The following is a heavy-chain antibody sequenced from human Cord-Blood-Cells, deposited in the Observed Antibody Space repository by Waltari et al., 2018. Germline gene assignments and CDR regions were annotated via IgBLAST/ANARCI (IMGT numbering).Heavy chain of an antibody. CDR1: GGSFSGYY. Sequence: QVQLQRWGAGLLKPSETLSLTCAVYGGSFSGYYWRWIRWPPGKGLEWIREINHSGSPNYNPSPTSRDTQQVDTSTNQLPLMLRSVTAAVTAVYYCAGARVRMYYDLWSGWGQGSTVAVSS. CDR2: INHSGSP. D-gene: IGHD3-3*01. CDR3: AGARVRMYYDLWSG. J-gene: IGHJ6*01. V-gene: IGHV4-34*01.